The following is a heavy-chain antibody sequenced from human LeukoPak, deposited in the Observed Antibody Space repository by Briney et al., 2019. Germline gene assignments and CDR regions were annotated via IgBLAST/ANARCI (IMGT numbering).Heavy chain of an antibody. CDR1: GYTFTSYY. D-gene: IGHD3-22*01. J-gene: IGHJ4*02. V-gene: IGHV1-46*01. CDR3: ARVARYYDSSGHY. CDR2: INPSGGST. Sequence: GASVKVSCKASGYTFTSYYMHWVRQAPGQGLEWMGIINPSGGSTSYAQKFQGRVTMTRNTSISTAYMELSSLRSEDTAVYYCARVARYYDSSGHYWGQGTLVTVSS.